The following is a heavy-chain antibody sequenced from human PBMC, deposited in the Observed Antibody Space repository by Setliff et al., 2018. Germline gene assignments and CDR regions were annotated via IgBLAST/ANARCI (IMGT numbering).Heavy chain of an antibody. V-gene: IGHV4-39*01. Sequence: PSETLSLTCTVSGGSISSSSYYWGWIRQPPGKGLEWIGSIYYSGRTYYNPSLKSRVTISVDTSKNQFSLKQSSVTAADTAVYYCARRGMSSSWFRGYFDYWGQGTLVTVSS. J-gene: IGHJ4*01. CDR1: GGSISSSSYY. D-gene: IGHD6-13*01. CDR3: ARRGMSSSWFRGYFDY. CDR2: IYYSGRT.